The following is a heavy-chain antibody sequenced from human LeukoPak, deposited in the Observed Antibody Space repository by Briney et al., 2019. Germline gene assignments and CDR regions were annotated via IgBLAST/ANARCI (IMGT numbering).Heavy chain of an antibody. V-gene: IGHV1-58*02. Sequence: EASVKVSCKASGFTFTSSAMQWVRQARGQRLEWIGWIVVGSGNTNYAQKFQERVTITRDMSTSTAYMELSSLRSEDTAVYYCAADPPGSGSYFYTWGQGTLVTVSS. D-gene: IGHD3-10*01. CDR1: GFTFTSSA. CDR2: IVVGSGNT. CDR3: AADPPGSGSYFYT. J-gene: IGHJ5*02.